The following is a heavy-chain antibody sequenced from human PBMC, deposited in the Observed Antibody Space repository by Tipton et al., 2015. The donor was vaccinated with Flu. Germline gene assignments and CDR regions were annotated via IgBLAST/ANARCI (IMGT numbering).Heavy chain of an antibody. Sequence: TLSFTCTVSGGSISSSSHYWGWIRQAPGRGLEWVGSIYYTGYPYYNSSLKSRLAMSIDTSKKQFSLRLSSVTAADTAVYYCAKVLFGWVESWAQGILVTVSS. CDR1: GGSISSSSHY. D-gene: IGHD3-16*01. V-gene: IGHV4-39*07. CDR2: IYYTGYP. CDR3: AKVLFGWVES. J-gene: IGHJ5*01.